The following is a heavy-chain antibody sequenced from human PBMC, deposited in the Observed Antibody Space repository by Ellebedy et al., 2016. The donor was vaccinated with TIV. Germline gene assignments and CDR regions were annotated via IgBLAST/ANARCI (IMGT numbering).Heavy chain of an antibody. J-gene: IGHJ4*02. CDR3: ARGGSFANF. V-gene: IGHV4-4*07. CDR2: IYTSGNT. D-gene: IGHD1-26*01. Sequence: MPSETLSLTCTISGASLSSSYWSWIRQSAGRGLEWIGRIYTSGNTNYNPSLRSRVAMSLDTSKNHFSLKLTSVTAADTAIYYCARGGSFANFWGQGTLVNVSS. CDR1: GASLSSSY.